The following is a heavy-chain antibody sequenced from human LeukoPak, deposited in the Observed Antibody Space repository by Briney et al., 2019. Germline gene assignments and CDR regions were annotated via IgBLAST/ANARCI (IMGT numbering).Heavy chain of an antibody. Sequence: SETLSLTCTVSGGSISSYYWSWIRQPPGKGLEWIGYIYYSGSTNYNPSLKSRVTISVDTSKNQFSLKLSSVTAADTAVYYCARGLYYYDSSGYYSYFDYWGQGTLVTVSS. CDR3: ARGLYYYDSSGYYSYFDY. V-gene: IGHV4-59*01. D-gene: IGHD3-22*01. CDR2: IYYSGST. CDR1: GGSISSYY. J-gene: IGHJ4*02.